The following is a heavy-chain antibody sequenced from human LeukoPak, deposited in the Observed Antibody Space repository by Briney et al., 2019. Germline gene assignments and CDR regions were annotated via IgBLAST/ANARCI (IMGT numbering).Heavy chain of an antibody. CDR1: GYSFTSYW. J-gene: IGHJ6*02. V-gene: IGHV5-51*01. Sequence: GESLKISCKGSGYSFTSYWIGWVRQMPGKGLEWMGIIYPGDSGTRYSPSFQGQVTMSADKSISTAYLQWRSLKASDTAMYYCARTYYYGSGSVLDYYAMDVWGRGTTVTVSS. CDR3: ARTYYYGSGSVLDYYAMDV. CDR2: IYPGDSGT. D-gene: IGHD3-10*01.